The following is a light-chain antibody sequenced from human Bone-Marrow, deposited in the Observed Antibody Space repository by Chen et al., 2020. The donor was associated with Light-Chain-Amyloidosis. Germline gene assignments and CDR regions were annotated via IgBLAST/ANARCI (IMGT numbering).Light chain of an antibody. CDR1: SSDVGSYNL. V-gene: IGLV2-23*02. J-gene: IGLJ3*02. Sequence: QSALTPPASVSGSPGQSITISCTGTSSDVGSYNLVSWYQQHPGKAPKLMIYEVSKRPSGVSNRFSGSKSGNTASLTISGLQAEDEADYYCCSYAGSSTFEFGGGTKLTVL. CDR3: CSYAGSSTFE. CDR2: EVS.